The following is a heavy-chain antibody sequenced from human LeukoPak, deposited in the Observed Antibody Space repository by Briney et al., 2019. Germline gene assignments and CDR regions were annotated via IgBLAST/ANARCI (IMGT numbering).Heavy chain of an antibody. J-gene: IGHJ4*02. V-gene: IGHV4-59*01. CDR3: ARGKYNYAFFGN. D-gene: IGHD5-18*01. CDR1: GFTFSSYG. Sequence: GSLRLSCAASGFTFSSYGMHWIRQPPGKGLEWIGYISYSGSTNYNPSLKSQVTMSVDTSKNQFSLKLSSVTAADTAVYYCARGKYNYAFFGNWGQGTLVTVSS. CDR2: ISYSGST.